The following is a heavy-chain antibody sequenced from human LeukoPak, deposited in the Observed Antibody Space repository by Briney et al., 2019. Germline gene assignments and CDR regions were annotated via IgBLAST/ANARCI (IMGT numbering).Heavy chain of an antibody. CDR3: ARDDFSGWFPGNFDY. V-gene: IGHV1-46*01. J-gene: IGHJ4*02. CDR1: GYIFTSYY. D-gene: IGHD6-19*01. Sequence: ASVKVSCKASGYIFTSYYMYWVRQAPGQGLEWMGIINPSGGSIRYAQKFQGRVTMTRDTSTSTVYMELSSLRSDDTAMYYCARDDFSGWFPGNFDYWGQGTLVTVSS. CDR2: INPSGGSI.